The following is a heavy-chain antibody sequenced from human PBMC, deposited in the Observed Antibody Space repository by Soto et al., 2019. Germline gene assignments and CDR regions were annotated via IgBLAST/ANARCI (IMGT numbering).Heavy chain of an antibody. J-gene: IGHJ6*02. CDR3: AREHFKVTPWGGKYGMDV. CDR2: INPNSGGT. D-gene: IGHD3-3*02. Sequence: QVQLVQSGAEVKKPGASVKVSCKASGYTFTGYYMHWVRQAPGQGLEWMGWINPNSGGTNYAQKFQGWVTMTRDTSISTAYMELSRLRSDDTAVYYCAREHFKVTPWGGKYGMDVWGQGTTVTVSS. CDR1: GYTFTGYY. V-gene: IGHV1-2*04.